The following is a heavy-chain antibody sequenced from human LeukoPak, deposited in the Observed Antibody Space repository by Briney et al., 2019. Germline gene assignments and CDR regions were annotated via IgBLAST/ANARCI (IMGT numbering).Heavy chain of an antibody. D-gene: IGHD1-26*01. CDR1: GFTFSNHV. Sequence: GGSLRLSCAASGFTFSNHVMIWVRQAPGKGLEWVSGITASGDSTYYADSVKGRFTISRDNSRNTLYLQMNSLRAEDTAVYYCAREGTTTSFDYWGQGTLVTVSS. V-gene: IGHV3-23*01. J-gene: IGHJ4*02. CDR2: ITASGDST. CDR3: AREGTTTSFDY.